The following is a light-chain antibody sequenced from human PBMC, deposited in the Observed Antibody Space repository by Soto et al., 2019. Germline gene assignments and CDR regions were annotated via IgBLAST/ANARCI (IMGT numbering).Light chain of an antibody. CDR2: AAY. J-gene: IGKJ2*01. Sequence: EIVLTQSPGTLSLSPGERATLSCRASQSVSSNSLVWDQQKPGQAPRLLIYAAYSRATGIPDRFTGSGSGTYFTLTVSRLEPEDCALHFCQQYGNSPPMYTFGQGTKLETK. V-gene: IGKV3-20*01. CDR3: QQYGNSPPMYT. CDR1: QSVSSNS.